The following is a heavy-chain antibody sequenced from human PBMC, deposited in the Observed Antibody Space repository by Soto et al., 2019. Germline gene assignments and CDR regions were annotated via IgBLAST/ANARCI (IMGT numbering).Heavy chain of an antibody. D-gene: IGHD2-2*01. CDR3: ARGIGYCSSINCYSSRRLRFDS. CDR1: GGSFSGYY. Sequence: QVQLQQWGAGLLKPSETLSLTCAVYGGSFSGYYWTWIRQSPEKGLEWIGEVNHSGTTYYNPSLKTRVIISLHTPKNQFSLKMSSVTAADTAVYYCARGIGYCSSINCYSSRRLRFDSWGQGTLVTVSS. CDR2: VNHSGTT. J-gene: IGHJ4*02. V-gene: IGHV4-34*01.